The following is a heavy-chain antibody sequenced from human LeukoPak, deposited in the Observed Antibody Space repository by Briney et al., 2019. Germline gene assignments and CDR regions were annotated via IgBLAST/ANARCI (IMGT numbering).Heavy chain of an antibody. CDR3: ARGYYGSGSYSDY. J-gene: IGHJ4*02. V-gene: IGHV4-59*01. CDR2: IYYSGST. CDR1: GGSISSYY. D-gene: IGHD3-10*01. Sequence: PSETLSLTCTVSGGSISSYYWSWIRQPPGKGLEWIGYIYYSGSTNYNPSLKSRVTISVDTSKNQFSLKLSSVTAADTAVYYCARGYYGSGSYSDYWGQGTLVTVSP.